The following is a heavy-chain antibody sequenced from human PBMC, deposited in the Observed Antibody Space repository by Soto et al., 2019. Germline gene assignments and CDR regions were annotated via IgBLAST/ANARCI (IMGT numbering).Heavy chain of an antibody. CDR2: ISSSGGSA. V-gene: IGHV3-23*01. Sequence: EVQLLESGGGLVQPGGSLRLSCAVSAFTFSSYGVSWVRQAPGKGLEWVSAISSSGGSAYYADSVKGRFTISRDNSKNTLYLQMNSLRAEDTAVYYCARGATSPSYWGQGTLVTVSS. CDR3: ARGATSPSY. J-gene: IGHJ4*02. CDR1: AFTFSSYG.